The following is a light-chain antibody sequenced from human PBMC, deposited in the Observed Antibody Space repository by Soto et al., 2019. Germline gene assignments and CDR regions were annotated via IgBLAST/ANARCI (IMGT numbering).Light chain of an antibody. CDR1: QSISTW. CDR3: QQYNNYSPT. J-gene: IGKJ1*01. V-gene: IGKV1-5*03. Sequence: DIQMNQSPSTLSASVGDRVTITCRASQSISTWLAWYQQEPGKAPKLLIHKASSLQSGVPSRFSGSGSGTDFTLTISSLHPDDFATYYCQQYNNYSPTFGQGTRVEIK. CDR2: KAS.